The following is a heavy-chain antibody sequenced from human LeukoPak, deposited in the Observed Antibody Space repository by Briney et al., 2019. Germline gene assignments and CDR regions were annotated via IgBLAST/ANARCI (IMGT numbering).Heavy chain of an antibody. Sequence: ASVKVSCKASGYTFTSYYMHWVRQAPGQGLEWMGIINPSGGSTSYAQKFQGRVTITRNTSISTAYMELSSLRSEDTAVYYCARGKNPRTGNNWFDPWGQGTLVTVSS. J-gene: IGHJ5*02. D-gene: IGHD3-10*01. CDR1: GYTFTSYY. V-gene: IGHV1-46*01. CDR3: ARGKNPRTGNNWFDP. CDR2: INPSGGST.